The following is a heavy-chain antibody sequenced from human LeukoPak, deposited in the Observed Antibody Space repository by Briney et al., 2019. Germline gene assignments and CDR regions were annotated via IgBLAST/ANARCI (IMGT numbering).Heavy chain of an antibody. CDR2: INPSSGGT. CDR1: GYTFTDYY. CDR3: ARGMGVLVPAATWFDP. V-gene: IGHV1-2*02. J-gene: IGHJ5*02. D-gene: IGHD2-2*01. Sequence: ASVKVSCKASGYTFTDYYMHWVRQAPGQGLEWMGWINPSSGGTNYAQKFQGRVTVTRDTSISTAYMDLSRLRSDDTAVYYCARGMGVLVPAATWFDPWGRGTLVTVSS.